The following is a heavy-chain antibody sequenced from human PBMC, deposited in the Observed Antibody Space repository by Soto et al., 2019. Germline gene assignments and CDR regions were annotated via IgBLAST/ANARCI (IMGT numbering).Heavy chain of an antibody. CDR1: RGALSSYA. V-gene: IGHV1-69*18. CDR3: ASGGSREINRGDFDI. Sequence: QVQLVQSGAEVKQPGSSVKVSCKASRGALSSYAITWVRQAPGQGLDWMGRVIPIYGTPNYAQKFQGRLSLTVGASKSTAYLELSGLRSEDTAVYFCASGGSREINRGDFDIWGHGTMVTVSS. D-gene: IGHD3-16*01. CDR2: VIPIYGTP. J-gene: IGHJ3*02.